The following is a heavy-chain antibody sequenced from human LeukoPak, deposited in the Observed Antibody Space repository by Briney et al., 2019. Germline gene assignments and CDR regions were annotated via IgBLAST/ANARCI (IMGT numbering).Heavy chain of an antibody. CDR3: ARYSGSPYWYLDH. V-gene: IGHV4-59*01. J-gene: IGHJ4*02. CDR1: GGSIGNYY. D-gene: IGHD1-26*01. Sequence: SETLSLTCIVSGGSIGNYYWTWIRQPPGKGLEWIGHIYHSGATKYNASLEGRVTMSVDTSKNQFSLKLNSVTAADTDIYHCARYSGSPYWYLDHWGQGVLVTVSS. CDR2: IYHSGAT.